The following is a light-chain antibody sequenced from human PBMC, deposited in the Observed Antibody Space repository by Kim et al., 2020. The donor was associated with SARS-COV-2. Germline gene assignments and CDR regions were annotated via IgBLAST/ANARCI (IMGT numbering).Light chain of an antibody. CDR2: DNN. CDR3: GTWDSSLSAVI. V-gene: IGLV1-51*01. J-gene: IGLJ2*01. Sequence: QSVLTQPPSVSAAPGQKVTISCSGSSSNIGNNFVSWYQQLPGTAPKLLIYDNNKRPSGIPDRFSGSQSGTSATLGITGLQTGDEAYYYCGTWDSSLSAVIFGGGTQLTVL. CDR1: SSNIGNNF.